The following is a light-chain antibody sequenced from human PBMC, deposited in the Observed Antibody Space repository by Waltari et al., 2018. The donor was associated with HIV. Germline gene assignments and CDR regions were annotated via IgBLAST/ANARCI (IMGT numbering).Light chain of an antibody. V-gene: IGKV4-1*01. Sequence: VLTQSPVFLTVSQGERAPIDCKSSQTVSYTSNDKSYLAWYKQHTGQPPKLLVSGASSRHPGVPDRFSGSESGTNFTLTIDNLQPEDVGIYYGQQYYTTPLFGGGTKVEI. CDR1: QTVSYTSNDKSY. CDR2: GAS. J-gene: IGKJ4*01. CDR3: QQYYTTPL.